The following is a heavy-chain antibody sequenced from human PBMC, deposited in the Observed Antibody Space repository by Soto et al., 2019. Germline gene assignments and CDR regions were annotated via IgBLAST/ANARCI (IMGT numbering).Heavy chain of an antibody. V-gene: IGHV4-34*01. CDR1: GGSFSGYT. Sequence: PSGTLTLTCAASGGSFSGYTWRWIRQPPGKGLEWMGEINHSGSTNYNPSLKSRVTISVDTCKNHFSLKLSCVSAADTAVYYCAGIKGAVSSSPAAFDIWGQGTMVTVSS. CDR2: INHSGST. CDR3: AGIKGAVSSSPAAFDI. J-gene: IGHJ3*02. D-gene: IGHD6-6*01.